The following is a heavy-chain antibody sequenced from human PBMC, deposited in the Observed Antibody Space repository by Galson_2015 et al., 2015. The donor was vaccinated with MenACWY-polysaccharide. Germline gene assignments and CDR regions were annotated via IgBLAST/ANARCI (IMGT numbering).Heavy chain of an antibody. J-gene: IGHJ4*02. CDR1: GYTFTNYA. CDR3: ARDAGGTEDY. Sequence: VKVSCKASGYTFTNYAINWVRQAPGQGLEWMGWINTYNANTYYAQKVQGRVTVTADTSTSTAYMELRSLRSDDTAVYYCARDAGGTEDYWGQGTLVTVSS. CDR2: INTYNANT. D-gene: IGHD2-15*01. V-gene: IGHV1-18*04.